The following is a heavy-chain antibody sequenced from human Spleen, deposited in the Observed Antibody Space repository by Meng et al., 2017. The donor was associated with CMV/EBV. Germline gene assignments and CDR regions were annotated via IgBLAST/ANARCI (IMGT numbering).Heavy chain of an antibody. V-gene: IGHV4-61*01. J-gene: IGHJ5*02. CDR2: IYYSGST. CDR1: GGSGSSGSNY. Sequence: TVSGGSGSSGSNYWSWSRQPPGQGLGWIGYIYYSGSTNYNPSLKSRVTISVDTSKNQFSLKLSSVTAADTAVYYCARDRNSRENWFDPWGQGTLVTVSS. CDR3: ARDRNSRENWFDP. D-gene: IGHD4-23*01.